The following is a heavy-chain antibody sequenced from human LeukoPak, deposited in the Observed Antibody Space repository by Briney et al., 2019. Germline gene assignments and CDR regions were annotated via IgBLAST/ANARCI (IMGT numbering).Heavy chain of an antibody. J-gene: IGHJ4*02. Sequence: PGGSLRLSCAASGFTFSSYWMHWVRQAPGKGLVWVSRINSDGSSTSNADSVKGRFTISRDNAKNTLYLQMNSLRAEDTAVYYCERDRGQLWPVHFDYWGQGTLVTVSS. D-gene: IGHD5-18*01. V-gene: IGHV3-74*01. CDR3: ERDRGQLWPVHFDY. CDR2: INSDGSST. CDR1: GFTFSSYW.